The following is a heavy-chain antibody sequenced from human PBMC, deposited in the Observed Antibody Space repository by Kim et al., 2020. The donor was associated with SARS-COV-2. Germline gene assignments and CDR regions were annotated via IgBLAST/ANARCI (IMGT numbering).Heavy chain of an antibody. J-gene: IGHJ6*02. CDR3: ARVQESRGYDFWSGHCSLATRPDLYGRDV. Sequence: ASVKVSCKASGYTFTSYAMNWVRQAPGQGLEWMGWINTNTGNPKYAQGFTGRFVFSLDTSVSTAYLQISSLKAEDTAVYYCARVQESRGYDFWSGHCSLATRPDLYGRDVWGQGTTVTVSS. CDR1: GYTFTSYA. CDR2: INTNTGNP. V-gene: IGHV7-4-1*02. D-gene: IGHD3-3*01.